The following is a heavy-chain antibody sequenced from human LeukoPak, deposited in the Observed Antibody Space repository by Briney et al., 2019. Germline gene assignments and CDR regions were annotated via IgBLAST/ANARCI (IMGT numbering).Heavy chain of an antibody. CDR1: GYTFTGYY. Sequence: ASVKVSCKTSGYTFTGYYIHWVRQAPGQGLEWMGWINTNTGNPTYAQGFTGRFVFSLDTSVSTAYLQISSLKAEDTAVYYCARVSKYYYDSSGYYTTLDYWGQGTLVTVSS. CDR2: INTNTGNP. D-gene: IGHD3-22*01. CDR3: ARVSKYYYDSSGYYTTLDY. V-gene: IGHV7-4-1*02. J-gene: IGHJ4*02.